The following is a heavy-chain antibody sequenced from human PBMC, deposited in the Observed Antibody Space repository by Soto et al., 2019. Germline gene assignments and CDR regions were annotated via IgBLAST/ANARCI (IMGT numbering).Heavy chain of an antibody. V-gene: IGHV3-48*02. D-gene: IGHD4-17*01. CDR1: GFTFSSYH. CDR2: ISSSSRTI. CDR3: ARRDYGDYIDY. J-gene: IGHJ4*02. Sequence: GGSLRLSCAASGFTFSSYHLNWVRHAPGKGLEWVSYISSSSRTIYFADSVNGRFTISIDNPKNSLYRQMNSLRDDDTAVYYCARRDYGDYIDYWGQGTLVTVSS.